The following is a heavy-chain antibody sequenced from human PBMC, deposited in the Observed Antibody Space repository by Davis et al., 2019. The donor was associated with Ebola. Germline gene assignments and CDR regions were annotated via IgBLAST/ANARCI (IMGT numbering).Heavy chain of an antibody. Sequence: GGSLRLSCAASGFSFSDYYMSWIRQAPGKGLEWVSYISSSGSTIYYADSVKGRFTISRDNAKNSLYLQMNSLKTEDTAVYYCTNAPQYGDYDYWGQGTLVTVSS. D-gene: IGHD4-17*01. J-gene: IGHJ4*02. V-gene: IGHV3-11*01. CDR2: ISSSGSTI. CDR1: GFSFSDYY. CDR3: TNAPQYGDYDY.